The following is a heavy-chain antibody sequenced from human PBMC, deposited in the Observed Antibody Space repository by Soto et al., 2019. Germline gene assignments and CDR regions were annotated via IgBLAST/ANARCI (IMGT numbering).Heavy chain of an antibody. Sequence: SQTLSLTCAISGDSVSSNSAAWNWIRQSPSRGLERLGRTYYRSKWYNDYAVSVKSRITINPDTSKNQFSLQLNSVTPEDTAVYYCARAVLRYFDWLLPYYYYGMDVWGQGTTVTVS. CDR3: ARAVLRYFDWLLPYYYYGMDV. CDR2: TYYRSKWYN. CDR1: GDSVSSNSAA. V-gene: IGHV6-1*01. J-gene: IGHJ6*02. D-gene: IGHD3-9*01.